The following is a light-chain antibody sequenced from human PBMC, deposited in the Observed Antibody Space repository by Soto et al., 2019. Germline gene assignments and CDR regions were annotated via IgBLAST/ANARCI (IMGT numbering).Light chain of an antibody. CDR2: RNA. V-gene: IGLV1-40*01. Sequence: QSVLTQPPSVSGAPGQRVTISCTGSSSNIGAGYDVLWYQQFPGTAPKLLMYRNANRPSGVPDRFSGSKSGTSASLAITGLQAEDEADYYCQSYDSSLSAYVFGTGTKVTVL. CDR3: QSYDSSLSAYV. J-gene: IGLJ1*01. CDR1: SSNIGAGYD.